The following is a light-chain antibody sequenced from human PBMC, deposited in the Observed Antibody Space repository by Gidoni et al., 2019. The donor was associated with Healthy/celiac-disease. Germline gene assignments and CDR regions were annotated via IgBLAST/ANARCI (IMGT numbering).Light chain of an antibody. Sequence: DIVMTQSPLSLPVTSGEPASISCRSSQSLLHSNGYNYLDWYLQKPGQSPQLLIYLGSNRASGVPDRFSGSGSGTDFTLKISRVEAEDVGVYYCMQALQTQWTFGQGTKVEIK. CDR2: LGS. CDR1: QSLLHSNGYNY. J-gene: IGKJ1*01. CDR3: MQALQTQWT. V-gene: IGKV2-28*01.